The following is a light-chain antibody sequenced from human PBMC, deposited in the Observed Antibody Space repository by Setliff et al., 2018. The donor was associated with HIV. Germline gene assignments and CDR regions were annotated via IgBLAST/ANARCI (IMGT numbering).Light chain of an antibody. CDR2: DVS. CDR3: SAYTSSSTPDV. V-gene: IGLV2-14*03. J-gene: IGLJ1*01. Sequence: QSALTQPASVSGSPGQSITISCTGTSSDVGGYNYVSWYQQHPGKAPKLMIYDVSNRPSGVSNRFSGSKSGNTASLTISGLQAEDEADYYCSAYTSSSTPDVVGTGTKVTV. CDR1: SSDVGGYNY.